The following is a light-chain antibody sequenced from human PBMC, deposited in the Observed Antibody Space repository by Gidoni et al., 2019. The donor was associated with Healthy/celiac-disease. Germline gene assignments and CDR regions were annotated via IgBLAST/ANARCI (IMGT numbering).Light chain of an antibody. J-gene: IGKJ1*01. CDR1: QSLLHSNGYNY. CDR2: LGS. V-gene: IGKV2-28*01. Sequence: IVRTQSVVSVPVTPGEPASISCRSSQSLLHSNGYNYLDWYLQKPGQSPQLLIYLGSNRASGVPDRFSGSGSGTDFTLKISRVEAEDVGVYYCMQALQTPWTFGQGTKVEIK. CDR3: MQALQTPWT.